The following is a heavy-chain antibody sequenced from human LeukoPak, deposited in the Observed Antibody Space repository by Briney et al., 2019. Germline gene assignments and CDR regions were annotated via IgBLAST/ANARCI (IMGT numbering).Heavy chain of an antibody. V-gene: IGHV1-2*02. CDR3: ARDSTLDAFDI. Sequence: ASVKVPCKASRYTFTGYNMHWVRQAPGQGLEWMGWINPNSGGTNYAQKFQGRVTMTRDTSISTAYMELSRLRSDDTAVYYCARDSTLDAFDIWGQGTMVTVSS. J-gene: IGHJ3*02. CDR1: RYTFTGYN. CDR2: INPNSGGT.